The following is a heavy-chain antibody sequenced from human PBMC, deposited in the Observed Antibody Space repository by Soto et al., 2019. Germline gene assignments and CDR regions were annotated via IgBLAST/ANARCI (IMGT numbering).Heavy chain of an antibody. CDR3: VRWGGGYYDSTGYYDY. Sequence: SDTLSLTCTVSGDSISSSSYYWGWIRQPPGKGLEWIGTIYYSGSTYSKPSLKSRVTVSVDTSKNQFSLKLSSVTAADTAVYYCVRWGGGYYDSTGYYDYWGQGTLVTVSS. CDR1: GDSISSSSYY. J-gene: IGHJ4*01. V-gene: IGHV4-39*01. D-gene: IGHD3-22*01. CDR2: IYYSGST.